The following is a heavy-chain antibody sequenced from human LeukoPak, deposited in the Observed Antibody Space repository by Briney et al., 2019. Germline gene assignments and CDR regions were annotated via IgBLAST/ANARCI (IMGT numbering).Heavy chain of an antibody. CDR2: INHSGST. CDR1: GGSFSGYY. V-gene: IGHV4-34*01. J-gene: IGHJ4*02. D-gene: IGHD1-26*01. Sequence: SETLSLTCAVYGGSFSGYYWSWIRQPPGKGLEWIGEINHSGSTNYNPSLKSRVTISVDTSKNQFSLKLSSVTAADTAVYYCVRGSAPVRGSSIDYWGQGTLVTVSS. CDR3: VRGSAPVRGSSIDY.